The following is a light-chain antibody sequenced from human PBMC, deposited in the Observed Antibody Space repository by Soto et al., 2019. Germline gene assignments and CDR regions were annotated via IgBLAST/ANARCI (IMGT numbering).Light chain of an antibody. CDR1: PTISTY. Sequence: DIQMTQSPSSLSASVGDRITITCRASPTISTYLNWYQQKPGKAPKLLISAESRLQSGVPSRFTGSGSGTEFTLTISSLQPEDFATYHCHQSHGIPYIFGHGTKVEI. CDR2: AES. V-gene: IGKV1-39*01. CDR3: HQSHGIPYI. J-gene: IGKJ2*01.